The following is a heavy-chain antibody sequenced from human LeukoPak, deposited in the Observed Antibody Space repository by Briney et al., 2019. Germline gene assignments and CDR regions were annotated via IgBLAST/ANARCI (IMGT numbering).Heavy chain of an antibody. V-gene: IGHV3-21*01. CDR1: GFTFSSHS. Sequence: SGGSLRLSCAASGFTFSSHSMNWVRQAPGKGPEWVSSISSSSSYIYYADSVKGRFTISRDNAKNSLYLQMNSLRAEDTAVYYCARDRYDSSGYYSSTDYWGQGTLVTVSS. CDR3: ARDRYDSSGYYSSTDY. J-gene: IGHJ4*02. CDR2: ISSSSSYI. D-gene: IGHD3-22*01.